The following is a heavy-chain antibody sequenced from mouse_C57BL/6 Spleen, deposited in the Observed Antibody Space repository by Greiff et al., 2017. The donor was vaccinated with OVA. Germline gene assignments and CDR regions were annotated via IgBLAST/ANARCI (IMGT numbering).Heavy chain of an antibody. V-gene: IGHV1-52*01. D-gene: IGHD1-1*01. J-gene: IGHJ4*01. CDR2: IDPSDSET. Sequence: VQLQQPGAELVRPGSSVKLSCKASGYTFTSYWMHWVKQRPIQGLEWIGNIDPSDSETNYNQKFKDKATLTVDKSSSTAYMQLSSLTSEDSAVYYCARGGYGSSPYAMDYWGQGTSVTVSS. CDR1: GYTFTSYW. CDR3: ARGGYGSSPYAMDY.